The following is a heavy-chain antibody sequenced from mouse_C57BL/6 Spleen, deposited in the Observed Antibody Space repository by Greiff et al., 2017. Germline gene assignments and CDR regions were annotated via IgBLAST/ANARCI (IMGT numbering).Heavy chain of an antibody. Sequence: EVMLVESGEGLVKPGGSLKLSCAASGFTFSSYAMSWVRQTPEQRLEWVAYISSGGDYIYYADTVKGRFTIPRDKARNTLYLQMSSLKSEDTAMYYCTRAGYYGSPDYWGQGTTLTVSS. J-gene: IGHJ2*01. V-gene: IGHV5-9-1*02. CDR3: TRAGYYGSPDY. CDR2: ISSGGDYI. D-gene: IGHD1-1*01. CDR1: GFTFSSYA.